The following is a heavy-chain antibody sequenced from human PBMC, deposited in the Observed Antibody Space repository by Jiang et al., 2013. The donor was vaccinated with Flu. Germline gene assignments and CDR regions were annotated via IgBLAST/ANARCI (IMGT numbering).Heavy chain of an antibody. J-gene: IGHJ4*02. CDR1: GGTFSSYA. V-gene: IGHV1-69*04. CDR2: IIPILGIP. CDR3: ARSVTSGWGGFDY. D-gene: IGHD3-10*01. Sequence: SGAEVKKPGSSVKVSCKASGGTFSSYAISWVRQAPGQGPEWMGRIIPILGIPNYAQKFQGRVTLTRDTSTSTVYMELSSLRSEDTAVYYCARSVTSGWGGFDYWGQGTLVTVSS.